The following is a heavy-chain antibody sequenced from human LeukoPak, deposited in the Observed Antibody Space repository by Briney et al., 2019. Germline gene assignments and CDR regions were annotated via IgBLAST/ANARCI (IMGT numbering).Heavy chain of an antibody. J-gene: IGHJ4*02. Sequence: SVKVSCKASGYTFTSYGISWVRQAPGQGLEWMGGIIPIFGTANYAQKFQGRVTITADESTSTAYMELSSLRSEDTAVYYCARQSGGIAVNFDYWGQGTLVTVSS. D-gene: IGHD6-19*01. CDR1: GYTFTSYG. CDR3: ARQSGGIAVNFDY. CDR2: IIPIFGTA. V-gene: IGHV1-69*13.